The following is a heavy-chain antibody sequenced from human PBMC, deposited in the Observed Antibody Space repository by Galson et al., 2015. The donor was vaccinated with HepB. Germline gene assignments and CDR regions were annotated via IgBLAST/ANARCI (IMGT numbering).Heavy chain of an antibody. D-gene: IGHD2-8*01. CDR3: AKVYEDTNGLYGRRFFDS. Sequence: SLRLSCAASGFIFSRFAMSWVRQAPGEGLEWLSIISGSGVSTEYADSVKGRVSISRDNSENTVYLQLNSLRVEDTAIYFCAKVYEDTNGLYGRRFFDSWGQGTLVTVSS. CDR1: GFIFSRFA. V-gene: IGHV3-23*01. CDR2: ISGSGVST. J-gene: IGHJ4*02.